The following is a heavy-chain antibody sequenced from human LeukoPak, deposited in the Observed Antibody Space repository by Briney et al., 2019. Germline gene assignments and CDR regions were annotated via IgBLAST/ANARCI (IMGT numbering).Heavy chain of an antibody. CDR2: IYYSGST. CDR3: ARNSKDSSSWYEDY. J-gene: IGHJ4*02. Sequence: SETLSLTCTVSGGSISSGDYYWSWIRQPPGKGLEWIGYIYYSGSTYYNPSLKSRVTISVDTSKNQFSLKLSSVTAADTAVYYCARNSKDSSSWYEDYWGQGTLVTVSS. CDR1: GGSISSGDYY. V-gene: IGHV4-30-4*01. D-gene: IGHD6-13*01.